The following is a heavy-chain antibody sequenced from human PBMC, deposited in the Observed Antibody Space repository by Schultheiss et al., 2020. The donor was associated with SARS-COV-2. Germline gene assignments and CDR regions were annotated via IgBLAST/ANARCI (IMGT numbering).Heavy chain of an antibody. Sequence: ESLKISCAASGFTFSNAWMSWVRQAPGKGLEWIGEIYHSGSTNYNPSLKSRVTVSVDTSKNQFSLKLSSVTAADTGVYYCARGLNWFDPWGHGTLVTVSS. CDR3: ARGLNWFDP. J-gene: IGHJ5*02. CDR1: GFTFSNAW. V-gene: IGHV4/OR15-8*01. CDR2: IYHSGST.